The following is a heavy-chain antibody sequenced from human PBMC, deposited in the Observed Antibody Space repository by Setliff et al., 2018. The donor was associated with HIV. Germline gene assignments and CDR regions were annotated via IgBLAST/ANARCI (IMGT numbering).Heavy chain of an antibody. CDR2: IYHTGST. CDR3: ARDSGQSFPTAFDI. D-gene: IGHD2-15*01. V-gene: IGHV4-38-2*02. CDR1: GYSISSDYY. J-gene: IGHJ3*02. Sequence: PSETLSLTCAVSGYSISSDYYWGWIRQPPGKGLEWIGNIYHTGSTYYSRSLKSRVIVSVDTSKNQFSLKLSSVTAADTAVYYCARDSGQSFPTAFDIWGQGTMVTVSS.